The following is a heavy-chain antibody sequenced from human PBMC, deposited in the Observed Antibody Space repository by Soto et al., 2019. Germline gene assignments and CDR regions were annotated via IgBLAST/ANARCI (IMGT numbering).Heavy chain of an antibody. CDR2: IIPIFGTA. Sequence: GASVKVSCKASGGTFSSYAISWVRQAPGQGLEWMGGIIPIFGTANYAQKFQGRVTITADESTSTAYMELSSLRSEDTAVYYCAREWGDYDSSGYPKPFDYWGQGTLVIGSS. CDR1: GGTFSSYA. CDR3: AREWGDYDSSGYPKPFDY. D-gene: IGHD3-22*01. V-gene: IGHV1-69*13. J-gene: IGHJ4*02.